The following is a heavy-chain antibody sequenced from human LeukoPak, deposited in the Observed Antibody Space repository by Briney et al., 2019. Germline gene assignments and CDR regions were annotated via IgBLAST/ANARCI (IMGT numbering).Heavy chain of an antibody. V-gene: IGHV3-7*01. CDR3: ARTRITMIVGLASRFDY. Sequence: PGGSLRLSCAASGLNFSIFWMTWVRQAPGKGLEWVANIKQDGSETYYGDSVKGRFTISRDNAKNSLYLQMNSLRAEDTAVYYCARTRITMIVGLASRFDYWGQGTLVTASS. CDR1: GLNFSIFW. D-gene: IGHD3-22*01. J-gene: IGHJ4*02. CDR2: IKQDGSET.